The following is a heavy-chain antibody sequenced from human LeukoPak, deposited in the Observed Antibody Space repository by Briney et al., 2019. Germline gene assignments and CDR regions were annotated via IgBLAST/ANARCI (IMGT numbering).Heavy chain of an antibody. CDR1: GGSFSGYY. Sequence: SETLSLTCAVYGGSFSGYYWGWIRQPPGKGLDWIGEINHSGSTNYNPSLKSRVTISVDTSKNQFSLKLSSVTAADTAVYYCARHQRYSYGGAYNWFDPWGQGTLVTVSS. J-gene: IGHJ5*02. CDR3: ARHQRYSYGGAYNWFDP. CDR2: INHSGST. V-gene: IGHV4-34*01. D-gene: IGHD5-18*01.